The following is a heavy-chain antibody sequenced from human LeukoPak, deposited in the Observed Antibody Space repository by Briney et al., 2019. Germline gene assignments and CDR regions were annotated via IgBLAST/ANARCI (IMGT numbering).Heavy chain of an antibody. CDR3: ARALAHDYSNYGVDY. CDR2: IYYSGST. Sequence: PSQTLSLTCTVSGGSISSGSYYWGWIRQPPGKGLGWIGSIYYSGSTYYNPSLKSRVSISADTSKKQFSLKLSSVTAADTAVYYCARALAHDYSNYGVDYWGQGTLVTVSS. J-gene: IGHJ4*02. CDR1: GGSISSGSYY. D-gene: IGHD4-11*01. V-gene: IGHV4-39*07.